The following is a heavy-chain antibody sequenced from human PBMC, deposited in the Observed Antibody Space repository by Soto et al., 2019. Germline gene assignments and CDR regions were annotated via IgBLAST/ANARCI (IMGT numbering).Heavy chain of an antibody. J-gene: IGHJ4*02. CDR1: GGSFSGYY. V-gene: IGHV4-34*01. Sequence: TSETLSLTCAVYGGSFSGYYWSWIRQPPGKGLEWIGEINHSGSTNYNPSLKSRVTISVDTSKNQFSLKLSSVTAADTAVYYCARASGSLWSGYNGPFDYWGQGTLVTVSS. CDR3: ARASGSLWSGYNGPFDY. CDR2: INHSGST. D-gene: IGHD3-3*01.